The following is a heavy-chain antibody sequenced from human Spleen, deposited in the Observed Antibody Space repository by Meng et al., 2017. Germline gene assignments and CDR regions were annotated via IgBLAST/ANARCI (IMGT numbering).Heavy chain of an antibody. D-gene: IGHD3-10*01. Sequence: QVQLQQWGAGRLKPSEALSLTCAVFGGTFSGYYWGWSLQPPGKGLEWIGEIHHNGSTKYNPSLKSRVTMSIDTSKNQLSLRLNSVRATDTAIYYCARRRGGSGRDCWGQGTLVTVSS. CDR3: ARRRGGSGRDC. CDR2: IHHNGST. CDR1: GGTFSGYY. V-gene: IGHV4-34*01. J-gene: IGHJ4*02.